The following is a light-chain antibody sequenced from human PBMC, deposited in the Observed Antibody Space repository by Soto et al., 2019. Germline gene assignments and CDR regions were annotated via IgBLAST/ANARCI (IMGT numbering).Light chain of an antibody. CDR1: QSISNY. CDR2: GAS. J-gene: IGKJ1*01. Sequence: DIQMTQSPSSLSASVGDRVTITCRASQSISNYLIWYQQKPGKAPRLLIYGASSLQSGVPTRFSGSGSGTEFTLTISSLQPEEFATYFCQQTYTAPKTCGQGTKVEIK. CDR3: QQTYTAPKT. V-gene: IGKV1-39*01.